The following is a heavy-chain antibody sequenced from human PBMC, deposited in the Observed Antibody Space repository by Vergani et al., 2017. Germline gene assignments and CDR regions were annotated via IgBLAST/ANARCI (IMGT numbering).Heavy chain of an antibody. CDR1: GFTFDDYA. V-gene: IGHV3-9*01. Sequence: EVQLVESGGGLVQPGRSLRLSCAASGFTFDDYAMHWVRQAPGKGLEWVSGISWNSGSIGYADSVKGRFTISRDNAKNSLYLQMNSLRAEDTALYYCAKGRIAAAIGWFDPWGQGTLVTVSS. J-gene: IGHJ5*02. CDR2: ISWNSGSI. CDR3: AKGRIAAAIGWFDP. D-gene: IGHD6-13*01.